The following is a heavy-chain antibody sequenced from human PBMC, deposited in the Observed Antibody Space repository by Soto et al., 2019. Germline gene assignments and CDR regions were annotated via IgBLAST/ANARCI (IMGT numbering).Heavy chain of an antibody. CDR1: GYTFTSYY. CDR2: INPSGDNT. Sequence: QVQLVQSGAEVKKPGASVKASCKASGYTFTSYYMHWVRQAPGQGLEWMGIINPSGDNTNYAQKFQGRGTMTRDTSTSTVYMELSSLRSEDTAVYYCVRGEAAADRKFDYWGQGTLVTVSS. CDR3: VRGEAAADRKFDY. V-gene: IGHV1-46*01. D-gene: IGHD6-25*01. J-gene: IGHJ4*02.